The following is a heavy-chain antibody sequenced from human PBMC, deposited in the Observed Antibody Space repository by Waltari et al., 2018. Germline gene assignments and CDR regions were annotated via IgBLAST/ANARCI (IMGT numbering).Heavy chain of an antibody. Sequence: QVQLVQSGAEVKKPGASVKVSCKASGYTFTGYYMHWVRQAPGQGLEWMGRINPNSGGTNYAQKFQGRVTMTRDTSIGTAYMELSRLRSDDTAVYYCAREALGDFWSGYYTGWFDPWGQGTLVTVSS. CDR2: INPNSGGT. D-gene: IGHD3-3*01. J-gene: IGHJ5*02. CDR1: GYTFTGYY. CDR3: AREALGDFWSGYYTGWFDP. V-gene: IGHV1-2*06.